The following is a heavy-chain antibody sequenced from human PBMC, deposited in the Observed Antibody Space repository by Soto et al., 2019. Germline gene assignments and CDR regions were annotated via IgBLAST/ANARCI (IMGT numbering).Heavy chain of an antibody. D-gene: IGHD3-3*01. Sequence: QLQLQESGPGLVKPSETLSLTCTVSGGSISSSSYYWGWIRQPPGKGLEWIGSIYYSGSTYYNPSLKSRVTISVDTSKNQFSRKLSSVTAADTAVYYCARHEYYDFWSGYGYFDYWGQGTLVTVSS. CDR1: GGSISSSSYY. CDR2: IYYSGST. CDR3: ARHEYYDFWSGYGYFDY. V-gene: IGHV4-39*01. J-gene: IGHJ4*02.